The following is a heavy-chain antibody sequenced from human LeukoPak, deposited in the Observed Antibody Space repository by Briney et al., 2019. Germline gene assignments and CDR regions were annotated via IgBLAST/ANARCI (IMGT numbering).Heavy chain of an antibody. V-gene: IGHV3-11*01. D-gene: IGHD2-15*01. CDR1: GFTFSDYY. CDR3: ARGVAASPGDY. J-gene: IGHJ4*02. CDR2: ISSLGRAI. Sequence: GGSLRLSCAASGFTFSDYYMTWIRQAPGKGLEWVSYISSLGRAIYYSDSVKGRFTISRDNAKNSLYLQMNSLRAEDTAVYYCARGVAASPGDYWGQGTLVTVSS.